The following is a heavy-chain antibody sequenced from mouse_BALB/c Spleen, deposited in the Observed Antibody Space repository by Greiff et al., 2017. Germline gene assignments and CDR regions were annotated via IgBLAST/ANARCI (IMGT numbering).Heavy chain of an antibody. J-gene: IGHJ2*01. CDR1: GDSITSGY. D-gene: IGHD2-4*01. CDR3: ASTMITTRGSYYFDY. CDR2: ISYSGST. V-gene: IGHV3-8*02. Sequence: EVKLQESGPSLVKPSQTLSLTCSVTGDSITSGYWNWIRKFPGNKLEYMGYISYSGSTYYNPSLKSRISITRDTSKNQYYLQLNSVTTEDTATYYCASTMITTRGSYYFDYWGQGTTLTVSS.